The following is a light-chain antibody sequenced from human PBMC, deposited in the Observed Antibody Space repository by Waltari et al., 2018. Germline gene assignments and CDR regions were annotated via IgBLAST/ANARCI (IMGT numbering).Light chain of an antibody. CDR3: QQYYTIPHT. CDR2: WAS. V-gene: IGKV4-1*01. J-gene: IGKJ2*01. CDR1: QTILYNSKNKNC. Sequence: DIVMTQSPDSLAVSLGERATSNCKSSQTILYNSKNKNCLTWYQQKPGQPPKLLIFWASTRESGVPDRFSGSGSGTNFTLTISGLQAEDLAVYYCQQYYTIPHTFGQGTKLEI.